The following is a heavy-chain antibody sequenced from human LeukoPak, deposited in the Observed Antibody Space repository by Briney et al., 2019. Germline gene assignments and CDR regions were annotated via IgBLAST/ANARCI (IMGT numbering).Heavy chain of an antibody. CDR3: AKDGGYSSAWYPNDY. J-gene: IGHJ4*02. CDR2: ISGSGGST. V-gene: IGHV3-23*01. Sequence: PGGSLRLSCAASGFTFSDYYMSWIRQAPGKGLEWVSAISGSGGSTYYADSVKGRFTISRDNSKNTLHLQMNSLRAEDAAVYYCAKDGGYSSAWYPNDYWGQGTLVTVSS. D-gene: IGHD6-19*01. CDR1: GFTFSDYY.